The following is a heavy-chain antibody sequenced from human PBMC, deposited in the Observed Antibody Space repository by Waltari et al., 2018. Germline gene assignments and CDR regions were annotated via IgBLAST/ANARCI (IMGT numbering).Heavy chain of an antibody. CDR3: AKGSRGYTNYFFDS. CDR1: GFSFMGFA. D-gene: IGHD3-16*02. Sequence: EVPLLASAGGLVQPGEALRLSCAASGFSFMGFAMTWVRQAPGEGLEGVASISGSGATPFYADSVKGRFTIVRDNSRDTVYLQMNSLRVDDSAVYYCAKGSRGYTNYFFDSWGQGTLVSVSS. J-gene: IGHJ4*02. CDR2: ISGSGATP. V-gene: IGHV3-23*01.